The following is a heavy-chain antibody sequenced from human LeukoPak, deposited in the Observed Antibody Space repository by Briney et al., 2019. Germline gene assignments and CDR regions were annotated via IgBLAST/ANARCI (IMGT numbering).Heavy chain of an antibody. V-gene: IGHV1-2*02. CDR1: GYTFTGYY. Sequence: ASVNVSCKASGYTFTGYYMHWVRQAPGQGLEWMGWINPNSGGTNYAQKFQGRVTMTRDTSISTAYMELSRLRSDDTAVYYCARTSGYSYGFIFDYWGQGTLVTVSS. J-gene: IGHJ4*02. CDR3: ARTSGYSYGFIFDY. D-gene: IGHD5-18*01. CDR2: INPNSGGT.